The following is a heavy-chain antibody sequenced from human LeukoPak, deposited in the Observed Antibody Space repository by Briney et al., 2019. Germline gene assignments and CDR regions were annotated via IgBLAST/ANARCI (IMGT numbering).Heavy chain of an antibody. Sequence: ASETLSLTCTVSGGSISSYYWGWIRQPPGKGLEWIGSIYYSGSTYYNPSLKSRVTISVDTSKNQFSLKLSSVTAADTAVYYCARTPSGTVTTYPDYWGQGTLVTVSS. CDR2: IYYSGST. J-gene: IGHJ4*02. V-gene: IGHV4-39*01. CDR1: GGSISSYY. CDR3: ARTPSGTVTTYPDY. D-gene: IGHD4-17*01.